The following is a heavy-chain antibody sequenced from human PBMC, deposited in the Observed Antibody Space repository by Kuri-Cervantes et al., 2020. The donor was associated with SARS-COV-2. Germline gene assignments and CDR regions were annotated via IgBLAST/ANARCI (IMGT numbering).Heavy chain of an antibody. CDR1: GFTFSSYA. Sequence: GGSLRLSCAASGFTFSSYAMHWVRQAPGKGLEWVAVISYDGSNKYYADSVKGRFTISRDNSKNTLYLQMNSLRAEDTAVYYCARDTGGTSWGQGTLVTVSS. CDR2: ISYDGSNK. CDR3: ARDTGGTS. D-gene: IGHD3-16*01. V-gene: IGHV3-30-3*01. J-gene: IGHJ4*02.